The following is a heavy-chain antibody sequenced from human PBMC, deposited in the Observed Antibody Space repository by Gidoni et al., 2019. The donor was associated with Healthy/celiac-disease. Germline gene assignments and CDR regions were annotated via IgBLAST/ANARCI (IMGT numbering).Heavy chain of an antibody. Sequence: DVQLVASGGCVVQPGGSLRLSCAASASTFDAYAMHWVRQAPGKGLEWVSLISGDGGSTYYADSVKGRFTISRDNSKNSLYLQMNSLRTEDTALYYCAKDIWSGYSYADRGNFDYWGQGTLVTVSS. CDR1: ASTFDAYA. D-gene: IGHD5-18*01. CDR2: ISGDGGST. J-gene: IGHJ4*02. CDR3: AKDIWSGYSYADRGNFDY. V-gene: IGHV3-43*02.